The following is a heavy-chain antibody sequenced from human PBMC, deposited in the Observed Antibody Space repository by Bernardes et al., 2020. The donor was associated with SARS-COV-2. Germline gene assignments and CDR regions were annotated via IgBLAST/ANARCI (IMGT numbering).Heavy chain of an antibody. CDR3: AKVSYFDP. CDR2: ISGSGGST. V-gene: IGHV3-23*01. Sequence: GGSLSLSCAASGFTFSTYAMRWVRPAPGKGLEWVSAISGSGGSTYYADSVKGRFTISRDNSKNTLYLQMNSLRAEDTALYYCAKVSYFDPWGQGTLVTVSS. J-gene: IGHJ5*02. CDR1: GFTFSTYA.